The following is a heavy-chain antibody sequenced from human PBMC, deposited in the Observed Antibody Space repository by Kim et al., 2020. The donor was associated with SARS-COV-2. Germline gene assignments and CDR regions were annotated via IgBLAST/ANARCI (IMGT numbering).Heavy chain of an antibody. Sequence: ASVKVSCKVSGYTLTELSMHWVRQAPGKGLEWMGGFDPEDGETIYAQKFQGRVTMTEDTSTDTAYMELSSLRSEDTAVYYCATIRYYYDSSGYLARSKWFDYWGQGTLVTVSS. J-gene: IGHJ4*02. CDR1: GYTLTELS. CDR2: FDPEDGET. V-gene: IGHV1-24*01. D-gene: IGHD3-22*01. CDR3: ATIRYYYDSSGYLARSKWFDY.